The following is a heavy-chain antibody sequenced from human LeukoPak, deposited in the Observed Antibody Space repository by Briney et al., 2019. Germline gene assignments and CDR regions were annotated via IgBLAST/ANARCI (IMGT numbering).Heavy chain of an antibody. CDR3: ARDLAPATTDY. J-gene: IGHJ4*02. V-gene: IGHV3-20*04. CDR1: GFTFDDYG. D-gene: IGHD1-1*01. CDR2: INWNGGST. Sequence: GGSLRLSCAASGFTFDDYGMSWVRQAPGKGLEWVSGINWNGGSTGYADSVKGRFTISRDNAKNSLYLQMNSLRAEDTAVYYCARDLAPATTDYWGQGTLVTVSS.